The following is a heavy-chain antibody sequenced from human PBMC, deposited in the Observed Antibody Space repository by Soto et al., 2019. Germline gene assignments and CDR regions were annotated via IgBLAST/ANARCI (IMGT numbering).Heavy chain of an antibody. CDR1: GFSFSGYA. CDR2: ISYDGSNK. J-gene: IGHJ4*02. CDR3: ARAASYYYDSSGHDFDY. V-gene: IGHV3-30-3*01. Sequence: QVQLVESGGGVVQPGRSLRLSCVVSGFSFSGYAMRWVRQAPGKGLEWVAVISYDGSNKYYADSVKGRFTISRDNSKNTLYLQMNSLRAEDTAVYYCARAASYYYDSSGHDFDYWGQGTLVTVSS. D-gene: IGHD3-22*01.